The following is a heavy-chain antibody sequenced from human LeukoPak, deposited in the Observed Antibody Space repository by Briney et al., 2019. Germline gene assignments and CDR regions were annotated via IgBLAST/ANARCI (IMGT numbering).Heavy chain of an antibody. V-gene: IGHV1-2*04. CDR3: ATAYSCGSDAFDI. J-gene: IGHJ3*02. CDR2: INPNSGGT. D-gene: IGHD5-18*01. CDR1: GYTFTGYY. Sequence: GASVKVSCKASGYTFTGYYMHWVRQAPGQGLEWMGWINPNSGGTNYAQKFQGWVTVTRDTSISTAYMELSRLRSDDTAVYYCATAYSCGSDAFDIWGQGTMVTVSS.